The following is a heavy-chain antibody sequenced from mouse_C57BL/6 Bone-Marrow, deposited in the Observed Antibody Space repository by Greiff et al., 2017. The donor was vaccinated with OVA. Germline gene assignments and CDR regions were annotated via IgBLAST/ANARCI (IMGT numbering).Heavy chain of an antibody. CDR3: ANQDGYYLAWFAY. V-gene: IGHV5-17*01. Sequence: EVMLVESGGGLVKPGGSLKLSCAASGFTFSDYGMHWVRQAPEKGLEWVAYISSGSSTIYYADTVKGRFTISRDNAKNTLFLQMTSLRSEDTAMYYCANQDGYYLAWFAYWGQGTLVTVSA. CDR2: ISSGSSTI. D-gene: IGHD2-3*01. CDR1: GFTFSDYG. J-gene: IGHJ3*01.